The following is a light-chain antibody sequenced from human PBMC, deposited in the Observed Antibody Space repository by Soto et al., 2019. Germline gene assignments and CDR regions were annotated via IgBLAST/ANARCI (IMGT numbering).Light chain of an antibody. CDR3: AAWDDSLRGV. CDR1: SSNIGSNY. J-gene: IGLJ1*01. Sequence: QSVLTQPPSASGTPGQRVTISCSGSSSNIGSNYVYWYQQLPGTAPKLLIYRNNQRPPGVPDRFSGSKSGTSASLAISGLRSEDEADYYCAAWDDSLRGVFGTGTKLTVL. CDR2: RNN. V-gene: IGLV1-47*01.